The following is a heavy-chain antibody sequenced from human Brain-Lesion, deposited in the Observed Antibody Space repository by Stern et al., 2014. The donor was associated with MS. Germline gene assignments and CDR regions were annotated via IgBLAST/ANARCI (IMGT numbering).Heavy chain of an antibody. D-gene: IGHD3-10*01. CDR1: GFPFSNYW. V-gene: IGHV3-74*02. Sequence: EDQLVESGGGLVQPGGSLRLSCAASGFPFSNYWMHWVRQAPGKGLVWVSRVNNDGRRTSYADSVKGRFTMSRDNAKNTLYLQMNSLRVEDTAIYYCARGERWFDSWGQGTLVTVSS. CDR2: VNNDGRRT. J-gene: IGHJ5*01. CDR3: ARGERWFDS.